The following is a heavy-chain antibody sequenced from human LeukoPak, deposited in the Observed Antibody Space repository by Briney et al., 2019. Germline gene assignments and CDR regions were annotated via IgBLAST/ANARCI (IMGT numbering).Heavy chain of an antibody. V-gene: IGHV3-33*01. CDR1: GFTFSSYG. D-gene: IGHD3-16*01. J-gene: IGHJ4*02. CDR3: ARYRGSGGQRLDY. CDR2: IWYDGSNK. Sequence: GGSLRLSCAASGFTFSSYGMHWVRQAPGKGLEWVAVIWYDGSNKYYADSVKGRFTISRDNAKNSLYLQMNSLRAEDTAVYYCARYRGSGGQRLDYWGQGTLVTVSS.